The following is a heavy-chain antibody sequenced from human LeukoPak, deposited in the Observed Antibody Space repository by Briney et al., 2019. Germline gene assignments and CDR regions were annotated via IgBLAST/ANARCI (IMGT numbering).Heavy chain of an antibody. CDR2: IIPIFGTA. D-gene: IGHD3-3*01. Sequence: ASVKVSCKASGGTFSSYAISWVRQAPGQGLEWMGGIIPIFGTANYAQKFQGRVTITADESTSTAYMELSSLRSEDTAVYCCARVGYYDFWSGPRGRGLTYYYYGMDVWGQGTTVTVSS. J-gene: IGHJ6*02. CDR1: GGTFSSYA. V-gene: IGHV1-69*13. CDR3: ARVGYYDFWSGPRGRGLTYYYYGMDV.